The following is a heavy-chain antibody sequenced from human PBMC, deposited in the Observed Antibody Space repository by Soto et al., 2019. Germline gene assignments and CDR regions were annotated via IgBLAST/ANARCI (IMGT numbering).Heavy chain of an antibody. CDR3: ARDHHDSSGYYGPGLYYGMDV. D-gene: IGHD3-22*01. V-gene: IGHV3-33*01. CDR2: TWHDGSNK. CDR1: GFTFSSYG. Sequence: PGGSLRLSCAASGFTFSSYGMHWVRQAPGKGPEWVAVTWHDGSNKYYGDSVKGRFTISRDNSKNTLYLQMNSLRAENTAVYYCARDHHDSSGYYGPGLYYGMDVWGQGTTVTVSS. J-gene: IGHJ6*02.